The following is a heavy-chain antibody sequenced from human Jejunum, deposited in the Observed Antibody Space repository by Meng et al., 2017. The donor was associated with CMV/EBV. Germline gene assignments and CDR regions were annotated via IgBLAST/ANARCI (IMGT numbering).Heavy chain of an antibody. CDR2: ISSGAGII. V-gene: IGHV3-48*03. D-gene: IGHD5-18*01. Sequence: CAASGFTFSRYEMNWVRQAPGKGLEWVSYISSGAGIINYADSVKGRFTISRDNSENSLYLQMNSLRAEDTAIYYCAGSGYSSAFGYWGQGTLVTVSS. J-gene: IGHJ4*02. CDR3: AGSGYSSAFGY. CDR1: GFTFSRYE.